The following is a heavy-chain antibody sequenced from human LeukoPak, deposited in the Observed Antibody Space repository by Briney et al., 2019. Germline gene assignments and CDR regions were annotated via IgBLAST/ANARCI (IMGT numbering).Heavy chain of an antibody. CDR1: GFTFSSYA. D-gene: IGHD6-13*01. CDR3: ARDGSSSSWSYYYYYMDV. J-gene: IGHJ6*03. V-gene: IGHV3-30*04. Sequence: GGSLRHSCAASGFTFSSYAMHWVRQAPGKGLEWVAVISYDGSNKYYADSVKGRFTISRDNSKNTLYLQMNSLRAEDTAVYYCARDGSSSSWSYYYYYMDVWGKGTTVTVSS. CDR2: ISYDGSNK.